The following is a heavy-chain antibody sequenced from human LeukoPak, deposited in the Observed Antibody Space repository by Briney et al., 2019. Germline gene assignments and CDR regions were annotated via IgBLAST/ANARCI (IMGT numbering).Heavy chain of an antibody. D-gene: IGHD3-22*01. J-gene: IGHJ4*02. Sequence: GGALRLSCVASGISFSSYWMAWVRQAPGKGLEWVANIKYDGHHKFYADSVKGRFTISRDNAKNSLFLEMNSLRADDTAVYFCASSHDSSGNDWGQGTLVIVSS. V-gene: IGHV3-7*01. CDR3: ASSHDSSGND. CDR1: GISFSSYW. CDR2: IKYDGHHK.